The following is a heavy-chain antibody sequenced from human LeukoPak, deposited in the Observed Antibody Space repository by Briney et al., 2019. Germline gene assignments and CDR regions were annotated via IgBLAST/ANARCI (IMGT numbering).Heavy chain of an antibody. Sequence: GGSLRLSCAASGFTFSTYEMNWVRQAPGKGLEWVSYISSSGTTIYYADSVKGRSTISRDNAKNSLYLQMNSLRAEDTAVYYCARARTTTGGLDYWGQGTLVTVSS. CDR3: ARARTTTGGLDY. V-gene: IGHV3-48*03. CDR1: GFTFSTYE. D-gene: IGHD4-17*01. CDR2: ISSSGTTI. J-gene: IGHJ4*02.